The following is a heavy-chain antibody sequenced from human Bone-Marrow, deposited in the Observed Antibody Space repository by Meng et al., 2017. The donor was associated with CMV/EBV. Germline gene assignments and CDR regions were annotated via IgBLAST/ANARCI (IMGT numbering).Heavy chain of an antibody. J-gene: IGHJ6*02. V-gene: IGHV3-74*01. CDR2: INSDGSST. Sequence: GGSLRLSCAASGFTFSSYWMHWVRQVPGKGLVWVSRINSDGSSTDYADSVKGRFTISRDNSKNTLYLQMNSLRAEDTAVYYCARDRVTMIVVAIEGYGMDVWGQGTTVTVSS. CDR1: GFTFSSYW. CDR3: ARDRVTMIVVAIEGYGMDV. D-gene: IGHD3-22*01.